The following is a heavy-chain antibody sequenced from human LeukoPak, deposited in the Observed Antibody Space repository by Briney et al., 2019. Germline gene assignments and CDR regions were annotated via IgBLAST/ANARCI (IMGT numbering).Heavy chain of an antibody. V-gene: IGHV3-74*01. D-gene: IGHD3-16*02. J-gene: IGHJ4*02. CDR3: ATLTERENYHYTANL. Sequence: QPGGSLRLSCAASGFTFSSYWMHWVRQAPGKGLVWVSRINSDGSSTNYADSVKGRFTISRDNAKNTLYLQMNSLRAEDTAVYYCATLTERENYHYTANLWGQGTLVIVS. CDR1: GFTFSSYW. CDR2: INSDGSST.